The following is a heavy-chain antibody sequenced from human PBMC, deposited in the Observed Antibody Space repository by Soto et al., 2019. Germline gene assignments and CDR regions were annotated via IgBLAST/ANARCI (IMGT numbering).Heavy chain of an antibody. CDR2: IYYSGST. V-gene: IGHV4-59*08. CDR3: ARRWFGELSYAFDL. J-gene: IGHJ3*01. CDR1: GGSISSYY. Sequence: QVQLQESGPGLVKPSETLSLTCTVSGGSISSYYWSWIRQPPGQGLEWIGYIYYSGSTNYNPSLKSRVTISVDTTKNQFSLKLSSVTAADPAVYYCARRWFGELSYAFDLWGQGTMVTVSS. D-gene: IGHD3-10*01.